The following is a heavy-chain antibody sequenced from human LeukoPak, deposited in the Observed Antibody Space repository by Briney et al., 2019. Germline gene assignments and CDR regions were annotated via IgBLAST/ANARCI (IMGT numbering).Heavy chain of an antibody. CDR1: GFTFSGSA. CDR2: IRSKANSYAT. V-gene: IGHV3-73*01. CDR3: LYAGYVGY. D-gene: IGHD3-16*01. J-gene: IGHJ4*02. Sequence: GGSLKLSCAASGFTFSGSAMHWVRQASGKGLEWVGRIRSKANSYATAYAASVKGRFTISRDDSKNTAYLQMNSLKTEDTDVYYCLYAGYVGYWGQGTLVTVSS.